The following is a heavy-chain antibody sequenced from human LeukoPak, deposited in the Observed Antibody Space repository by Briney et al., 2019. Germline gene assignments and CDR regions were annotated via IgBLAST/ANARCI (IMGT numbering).Heavy chain of an antibody. CDR1: GGSISSYY. D-gene: IGHD3-3*01. CDR2: IYTSGST. CDR3: ASSNPRITIFGVVIPLEFGP. Sequence: SETLSLTCTVSGGSISSYYWSWTRQPPGKGLEWIGYIYTSGSTNYNPSLRSRVTISVDTSKNQFSLKLSSVTAADTAVYYCASSNPRITIFGVVIPLEFGPWGQGTLVTVSS. V-gene: IGHV4-4*09. J-gene: IGHJ5*02.